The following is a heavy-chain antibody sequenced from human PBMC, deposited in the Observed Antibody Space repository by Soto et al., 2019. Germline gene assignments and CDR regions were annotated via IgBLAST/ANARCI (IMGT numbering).Heavy chain of an antibody. CDR3: AKDHRELWLAQRYYFDY. Sequence: GGSLRLSCAASGFTFSSYAMSWVRQAPGKGLEWVSAISGSGGSTYYADSVKGRFTISRDNSKNTLYLQMNSLRAEDTAVYYCAKDHRELWLAQRYYFDYWGQGTLVTVSS. D-gene: IGHD6-19*01. CDR1: GFTFSSYA. CDR2: ISGSGGST. J-gene: IGHJ4*02. V-gene: IGHV3-23*01.